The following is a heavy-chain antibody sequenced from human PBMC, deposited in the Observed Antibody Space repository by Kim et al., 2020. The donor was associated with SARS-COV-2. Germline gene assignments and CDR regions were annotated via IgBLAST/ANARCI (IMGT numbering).Heavy chain of an antibody. D-gene: IGHD3-3*01. J-gene: IGHJ3*02. CDR3: AGNDYDFWSGKGVAFDI. V-gene: IGHV3-48*03. Sequence: VKGRFTISRDHAKNSLYLQMNSLRAEDTAVYYCAGNDYDFWSGKGVAFDIWGQGTMVTVSS.